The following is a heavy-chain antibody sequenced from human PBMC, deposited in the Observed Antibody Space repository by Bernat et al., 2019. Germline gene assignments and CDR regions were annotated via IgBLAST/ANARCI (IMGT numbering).Heavy chain of an antibody. CDR1: GFTFSSYG. V-gene: IGHV3-30*18. CDR3: AKDLEVWGSYRYTAAALDY. Sequence: QVQLVESGGGVVQPGRSLRLSCAASGFTFSSYGMHWVRQAPGKGLEWVAVISYDGSNKYYADSVKGRFTISRDNSKNTLYLQMNSLRAEDTAVYYCAKDLEVWGSYRYTAAALDYWGQGTLVTVSS. J-gene: IGHJ4*02. CDR2: ISYDGSNK. D-gene: IGHD3-16*02.